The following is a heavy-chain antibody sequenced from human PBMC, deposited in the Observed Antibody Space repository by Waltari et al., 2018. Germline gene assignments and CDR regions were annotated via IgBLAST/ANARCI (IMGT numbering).Heavy chain of an antibody. D-gene: IGHD3-10*01. Sequence: EVQLVESGGDLVQPGGSLRLSCVASGFTFSNYWMDWVRQAPGQGLEWVANIKQDGSVKSHMDSVNGRFTISRDNAKNSLYLQINSLRVEDTAVYYCVSGGFRDYWGQGTLVTVSS. V-gene: IGHV3-7*01. CDR3: VSGGFRDY. CDR1: GFTFSNYW. CDR2: IKQDGSVK. J-gene: IGHJ4*02.